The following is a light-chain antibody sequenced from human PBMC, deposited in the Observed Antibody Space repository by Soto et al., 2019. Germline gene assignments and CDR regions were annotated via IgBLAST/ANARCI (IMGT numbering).Light chain of an antibody. V-gene: IGKV3-11*01. J-gene: IGKJ1*01. CDR3: QQRSHWPRT. Sequence: EIVLTQSPVTLSLSPGERATLSCRASQSVSTFLAWYQQKPGQAPRPLIYDGSNRARGIPARFSGSGSGTDFTLTISSLEPEDVAIYYCQQRSHWPRTFGQGTKVDLK. CDR1: QSVSTF. CDR2: DGS.